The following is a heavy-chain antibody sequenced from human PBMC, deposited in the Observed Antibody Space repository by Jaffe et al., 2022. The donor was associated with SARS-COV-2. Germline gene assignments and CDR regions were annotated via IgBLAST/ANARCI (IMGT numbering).Heavy chain of an antibody. J-gene: IGHJ4*02. CDR1: GFTFSSYW. D-gene: IGHD5-12*01. CDR3: AMSLSMATITSN. CDR2: INSDGSNT. V-gene: IGHV3-74*01. Sequence: EVQLVESGGGLVQPGGSLRLSCAASGFTFSSYWMYWVRQAPGKGLVWVSRINSDGSNTRYADSVKGRFTISRDNAKNTLCLQMNSLRAEDTAVYYCAMSLSMATITSNWGQGTLVTVSS.